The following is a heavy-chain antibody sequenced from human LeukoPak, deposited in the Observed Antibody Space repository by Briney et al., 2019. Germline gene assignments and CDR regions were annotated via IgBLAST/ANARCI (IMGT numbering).Heavy chain of an antibody. CDR1: GFTFSSYG. V-gene: IGHV3-33*01. CDR3: VGSGGRGQNWFDP. J-gene: IGHJ5*02. Sequence: GGSLRLSCAASGFTFSSYGMHWVRQAPGKGLEWVAVIWYDGSNKYYADSVKGRFTISRDNSKNTLYLLMNSLRAEDTAVYYCVGSGGRGQNWFDPWGQGTLVTVSS. D-gene: IGHD2-15*01. CDR2: IWYDGSNK.